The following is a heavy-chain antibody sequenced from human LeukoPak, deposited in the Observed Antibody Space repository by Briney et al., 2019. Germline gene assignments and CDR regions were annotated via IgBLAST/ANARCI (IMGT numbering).Heavy chain of an antibody. D-gene: IGHD3-9*01. Sequence: KPGGSLRLSRAASGFTFSSYSMNWVRQAPGKGLEWVSSISSSSSYIYYADSVKGRFTISRDNAKNSLYLQMNSLRAEDTAVYYCARRTSLRYFDWLSKAPLDYWGQGTLVTVSS. V-gene: IGHV3-21*01. CDR1: GFTFSSYS. CDR3: ARRTSLRYFDWLSKAPLDY. J-gene: IGHJ4*02. CDR2: ISSSSSYI.